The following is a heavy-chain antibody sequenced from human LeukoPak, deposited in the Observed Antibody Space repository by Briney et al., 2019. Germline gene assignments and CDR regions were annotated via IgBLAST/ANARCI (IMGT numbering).Heavy chain of an antibody. V-gene: IGHV3-21*01. Sequence: PGGSLRLSCAASGFTFSSYSMNWVRQAPGKGLEWVSSISSSSSYIYYADSVKGRFTISRDNAKNSLYLQMNSLRAEDTAVYYCARGISYYDFWSGYYPYFDYWGQGTPVTVSS. J-gene: IGHJ4*02. D-gene: IGHD3-3*01. CDR1: GFTFSSYS. CDR3: ARGISYYDFWSGYYPYFDY. CDR2: ISSSSSYI.